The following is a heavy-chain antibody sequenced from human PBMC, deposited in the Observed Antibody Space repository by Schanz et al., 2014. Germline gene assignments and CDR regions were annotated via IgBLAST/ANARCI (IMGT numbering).Heavy chain of an antibody. Sequence: QVQLQESGPGLVKPSQTLSLTCTVSGGSISSGGYYWSWIRLPPGKGLEWIGYIYHSGSTYYNPSLKSRVTISVDRSKTQFSLILTSVTAADTAVYYCARSPGDFPGWFDSWGQGTLVTVSS. V-gene: IGHV4-30-2*01. D-gene: IGHD4-17*01. CDR2: IYHSGST. J-gene: IGHJ5*01. CDR3: ARSPGDFPGWFDS. CDR1: GGSISSGGYY.